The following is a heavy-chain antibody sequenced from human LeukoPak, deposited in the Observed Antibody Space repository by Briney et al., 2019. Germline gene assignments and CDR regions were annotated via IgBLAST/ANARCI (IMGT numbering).Heavy chain of an antibody. J-gene: IGHJ5*02. CDR1: GYTFTGYY. V-gene: IGHV1-2*02. Sequence: GASVKVSCKASGYTFTGYYMHWVRQAPGQGLEWMGWINPNSGGTNYAQKFQGRVTMTRDTSISTAYMELSRLRSDDTAVYYCAREHSFDWNYAYDPRGQGTLVTVSS. D-gene: IGHD1-7*01. CDR2: INPNSGGT. CDR3: AREHSFDWNYAYDP.